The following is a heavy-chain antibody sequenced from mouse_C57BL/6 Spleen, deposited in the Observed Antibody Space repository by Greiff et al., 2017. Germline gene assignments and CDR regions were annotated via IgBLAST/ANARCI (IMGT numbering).Heavy chain of an antibody. Sequence: EVQLVESGGGLVKPGGSLKLSCAASGFTFSSYAMSWVRQTPEKRLEWVATISDGGSYTYYPDNVKGRFTISRDNAKNNLYLQLSNLKSEDTAMYYCARDGYDYDPPFAYWGQGTLVTVSA. CDR2: ISDGGSYT. J-gene: IGHJ3*01. V-gene: IGHV5-4*01. CDR3: ARDGYDYDPPFAY. CDR1: GFTFSSYA. D-gene: IGHD2-4*01.